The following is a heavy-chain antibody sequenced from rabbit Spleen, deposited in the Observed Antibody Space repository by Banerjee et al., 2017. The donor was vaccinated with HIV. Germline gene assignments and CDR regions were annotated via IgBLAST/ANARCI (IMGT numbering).Heavy chain of an antibody. V-gene: IGHV1S7*01. CDR2: IDAGFGTT. CDR1: GFDFSSYG. D-gene: IGHD8-1*01. J-gene: IGHJ4*01. Sequence: QLKESGGGLVQPGGSLKLSCKASGFDFSSYGVSWVRQAPGKGLEWIGYIDAGFGTTYYARWVNGRFTISSHNAQNTLYLQLNSLTAADTATYFCVRDGTGGSYFALWGPGTLVTVS. CDR3: VRDGTGGSYFAL.